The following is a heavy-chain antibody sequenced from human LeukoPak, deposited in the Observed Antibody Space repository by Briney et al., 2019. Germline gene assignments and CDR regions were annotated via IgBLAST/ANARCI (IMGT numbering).Heavy chain of an antibody. J-gene: IGHJ3*01. V-gene: IGHV3-21*01. CDR1: GFTFSSYN. CDR3: SATHITGGVWGV. CDR2: ISSSSSYI. D-gene: IGHD1-20*01. Sequence: GGSLRLSCAASGFTFSSYNMNWVRQAPGKGLEWVSSISSSSSYIYYADSVKGRFTIFRDNAKNSLYLQMNSLRAEDTAVYYCSATHITGGVWGVWGQGTMVTVSS.